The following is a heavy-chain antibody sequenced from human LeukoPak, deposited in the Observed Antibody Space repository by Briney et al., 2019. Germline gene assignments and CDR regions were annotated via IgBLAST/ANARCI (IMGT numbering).Heavy chain of an antibody. Sequence: AGGSLRLSCAASGFTVSSNYMSWVRQAPGKGLEWVSVIYSGGSTYYADSVKGRFTISRDNSKNTLYLQMNSLRAEDTAVYYCAAAPTTGAFDIWGQGTMVTVSS. CDR2: IYSGGST. J-gene: IGHJ3*02. V-gene: IGHV3-53*01. CDR3: AAAPTTGAFDI. D-gene: IGHD6-6*01. CDR1: GFTVSSNY.